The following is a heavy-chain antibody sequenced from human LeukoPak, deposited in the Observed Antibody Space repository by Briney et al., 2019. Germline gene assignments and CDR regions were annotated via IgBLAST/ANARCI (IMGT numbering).Heavy chain of an antibody. CDR2: IKSESDGGTT. Sequence: GGSLRLSCVASGLTFSNAWISWVRQAPGKGLEWVGRIKSESDGGTTDLAAPVRGGFGISRDGSQNTVYLQMNSPKTEDTAVYYCTTETRSGKYVFDYWGQGTLVTVSS. J-gene: IGHJ4*02. CDR1: GLTFSNAW. CDR3: TTETRSGKYVFDY. D-gene: IGHD2-15*01. V-gene: IGHV3-15*05.